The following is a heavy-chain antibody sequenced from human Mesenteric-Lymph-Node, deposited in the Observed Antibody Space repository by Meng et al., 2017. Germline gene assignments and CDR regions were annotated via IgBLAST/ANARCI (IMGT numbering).Heavy chain of an antibody. CDR1: GYTFTSYA. V-gene: IGHV7-4-1*02. D-gene: IGHD6-19*01. Sequence: ASVKVSCKASGYTFTSYAMNWVRQAPGQGLAWMGWINTNTGNPTYAQGFTGRFVFSLDTSVSTAYLQISSLKAEDTAVYYCARIAVAGTLFVSYYYGMDVWGQGTTVTVSS. J-gene: IGHJ6*02. CDR2: INTNTGNP. CDR3: ARIAVAGTLFVSYYYGMDV.